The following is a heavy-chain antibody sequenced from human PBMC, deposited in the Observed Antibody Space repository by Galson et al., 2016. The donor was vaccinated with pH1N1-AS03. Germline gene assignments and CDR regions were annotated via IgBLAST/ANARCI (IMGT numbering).Heavy chain of an antibody. J-gene: IGHJ4*02. CDR3: AREPWGSTQGEY. CDR1: GFTINNNY. D-gene: IGHD3-16*01. Sequence: SLRLSCAASGFTINNNYMSWVRQAQGKGLEWVSVIYGGGDTFYADSVKGRFTISRDNSKNTVYLQMNSLRVEDTAVYYCAREPWGSTQGEYWGQGTLVTVSS. CDR2: IYGGGDT. V-gene: IGHV3-53*01.